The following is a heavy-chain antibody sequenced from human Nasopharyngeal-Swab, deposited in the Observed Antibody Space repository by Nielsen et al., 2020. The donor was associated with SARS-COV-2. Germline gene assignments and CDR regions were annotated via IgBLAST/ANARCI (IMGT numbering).Heavy chain of an antibody. D-gene: IGHD3-10*01. CDR1: GFTFSSYG. CDR3: ARSMVRGVKGPFDP. J-gene: IGHJ5*02. V-gene: IGHV3-33*01. CDR2: IWYDGSNK. Sequence: SCAASGFTFSSYGMHWVRQAPGKGLEWVAVIWYDGSNKYYADSVKGRFTISRDNSKNTLYLQMNSLRAEDTAVYYCARSMVRGVKGPFDPWGQGTLVTVSS.